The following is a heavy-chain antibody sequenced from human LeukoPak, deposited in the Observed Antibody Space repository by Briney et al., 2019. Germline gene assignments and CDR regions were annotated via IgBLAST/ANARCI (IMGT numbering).Heavy chain of an antibody. V-gene: IGHV5-51*01. CDR2: IYPGDSDT. D-gene: IGHD6-13*01. Sequence: GESLKISCKGSGYSFSTYWIGWVRQMPGKGLEWMGIIYPGDSDTRYSPSFQGQVTISADKSISTAYLQWSSLKASDTAMYYCASHSGYSSSWPDYWGQGTLVTVSS. J-gene: IGHJ4*02. CDR1: GYSFSTYW. CDR3: ASHSGYSSSWPDY.